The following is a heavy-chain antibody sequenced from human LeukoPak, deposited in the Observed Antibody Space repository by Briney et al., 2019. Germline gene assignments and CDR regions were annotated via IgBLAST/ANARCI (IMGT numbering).Heavy chain of an antibody. V-gene: IGHV1-69*05. CDR1: GGTFSSYA. CDR2: IIPIFGTA. D-gene: IGHD3-10*01. CDR3: ARGRSKDYYGSGSHY. J-gene: IGHJ4*02. Sequence: ASAKVSCKASGGTFSSYAISWVRQAPGQGLEWMGRIIPIFGTANYAQKFQGRVTITTDESTSTAYMELSSLRSEDTAVYYCARGRSKDYYGSGSHYWGQGTLVTVSS.